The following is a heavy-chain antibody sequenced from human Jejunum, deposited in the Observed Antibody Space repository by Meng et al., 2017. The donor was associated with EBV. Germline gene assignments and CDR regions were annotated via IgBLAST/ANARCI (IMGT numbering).Heavy chain of an antibody. CDR3: ASDISTATFGY. D-gene: IGHD2-21*02. V-gene: IGHV7-4-1*02. Sequence: QVQLVQSGCGLKKPGASVKVSCKASGYTFSRYAMNWVRQAPGQGLEWMGWINTRTGNPAYAQGFTGRFVFSLDTSVSTAYLQISSLKAEDTAVYYCASDISTATFGYWGQGTLVTVAS. CDR2: INTRTGNP. CDR1: GYTFSRYA. J-gene: IGHJ4*02.